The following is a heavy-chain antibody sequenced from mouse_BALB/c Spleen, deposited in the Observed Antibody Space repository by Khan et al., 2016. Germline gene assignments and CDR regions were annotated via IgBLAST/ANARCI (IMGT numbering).Heavy chain of an antibody. V-gene: IGHV2-6*02. CDR2: IWCDGST. CDR1: GFSFTSYG. J-gene: IGHJ4*01. Sequence: QVQLKESGPGLVAPSQSLSITCTVSGFSFTSYGVHWVRQPPGKGLAWLVVIWCDGSTTYNSALKSRLSISKDNSKSQVFLKMNSLQTDDTAMDYCARRDDGGGAMDYWGQGTSVTVSS. CDR3: ARRDDGGGAMDY. D-gene: IGHD2-3*01.